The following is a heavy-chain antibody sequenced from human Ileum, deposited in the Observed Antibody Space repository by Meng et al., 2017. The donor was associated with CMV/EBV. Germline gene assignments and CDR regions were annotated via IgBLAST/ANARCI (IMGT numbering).Heavy chain of an antibody. CDR3: ARDGLTYCGGDCYDAYYYYYSMDV. J-gene: IGHJ6*02. V-gene: IGHV3-30-3*01. CDR1: GFTFSSYA. Sequence: GESLKISCAASGFTFSSYAMHWVRQAPGKGLEWVAVISYDGSNKYYADSVKGRFTISRDNSKNTLYLQMNSLRAEDTAVYYCARDGLTYCGGDCYDAYYYYYSMDVWGQGTTVTVSS. D-gene: IGHD2-21*01. CDR2: ISYDGSNK.